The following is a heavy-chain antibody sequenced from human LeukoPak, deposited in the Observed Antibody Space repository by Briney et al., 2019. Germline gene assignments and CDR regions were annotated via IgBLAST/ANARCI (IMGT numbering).Heavy chain of an antibody. CDR3: ARSVVAIDY. Sequence: PGGSLRLSCAASGFTFSSYSMSWVRQAPGKGLEWVSYISSSSSTIYYADSVKGRFTISRDNAKNSLYLQMNSLRAEDTAVYYCARSVVAIDYWGQGTLVTVSS. D-gene: IGHD2-15*01. CDR2: ISSSSSTI. CDR1: GFTFSSYS. J-gene: IGHJ4*02. V-gene: IGHV3-48*04.